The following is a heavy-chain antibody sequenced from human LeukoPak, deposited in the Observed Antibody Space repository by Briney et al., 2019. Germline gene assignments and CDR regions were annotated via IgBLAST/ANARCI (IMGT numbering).Heavy chain of an antibody. CDR2: MTPNSGNI. CDR1: GYTYTSYD. V-gene: IGHV1-8*01. Sequence: PSVKVSCKASGYTYTSYDLNWVSQATGQGVEWMGWMTPNSGNIGYAEKFQGRVTMTRNSSINTAYMELSSLRSEDTAVYYCARAHSNSRYLDYWGQGTLVTVSS. D-gene: IGHD6-13*01. CDR3: ARAHSNSRYLDY. J-gene: IGHJ4*02.